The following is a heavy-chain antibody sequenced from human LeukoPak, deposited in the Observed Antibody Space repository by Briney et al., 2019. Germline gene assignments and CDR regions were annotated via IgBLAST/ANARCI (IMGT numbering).Heavy chain of an antibody. V-gene: IGHV1-2*02. J-gene: IGHJ4*02. CDR1: GYTFTDYY. Sequence: ASVKVSCKTSGYTFTDYYIHWVRQAPGQGLEWMGWINTNSGETNSEQKFQGRVTMTGDTSISTAYMELRRVTSDDTAVYYCARDRDYSNTERGFDYWGQGTLVTVSS. D-gene: IGHD4-11*01. CDR2: INTNSGET. CDR3: ARDRDYSNTERGFDY.